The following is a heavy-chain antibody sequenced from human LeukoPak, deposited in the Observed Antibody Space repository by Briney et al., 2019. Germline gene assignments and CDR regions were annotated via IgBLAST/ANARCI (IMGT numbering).Heavy chain of an antibody. CDR3: ARIPPRRTKGKGGAFDI. CDR1: GGSISSDY. D-gene: IGHD1/OR15-1a*01. V-gene: IGHV4-59*01. Sequence: SETLSPTCTVSGGSISSDYWSWIRQPPGKGLEWIGYIIYSGSTYYNPSLRSRVTISVDVSTNQLSLTLTSVTDADTALYYCARIPPRRTKGKGGAFDIWGQGTLVSVHS. J-gene: IGHJ3*02. CDR2: IIYSGST.